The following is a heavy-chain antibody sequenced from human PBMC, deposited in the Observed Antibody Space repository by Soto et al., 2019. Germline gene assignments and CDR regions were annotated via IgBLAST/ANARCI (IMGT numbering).Heavy chain of an antibody. V-gene: IGHV4-34*01. CDR2: INHSGST. D-gene: IGHD2-2*01. CDR1: GGSFSGNY. J-gene: IGHJ6*03. Sequence: SETLSLTCAVYGGSFSGNYRSWIRQPPGKGLEWLGEINHSGSTNYNPSLKSRVTISVDTSKNQFSLKLSSVTAADTAVYYCAIWACSSTSCLSYYYYYYMDVWGKGTTVTAP. CDR3: AIWACSSTSCLSYYYYYYMDV.